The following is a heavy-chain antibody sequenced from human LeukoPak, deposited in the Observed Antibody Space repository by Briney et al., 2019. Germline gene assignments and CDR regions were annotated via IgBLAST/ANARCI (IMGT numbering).Heavy chain of an antibody. Sequence: ASVKVSCKASGYTFISYYIHWMRQAPGQGPEWMGVITPSDGRTRYAQKLQGRVTMTRDTSTSTLYMDLSSLRSEDTAVYYCARGLDSSGWSYFEYWGQGTLVTVSS. CDR2: ITPSDGRT. J-gene: IGHJ4*02. V-gene: IGHV1-46*04. CDR3: ARGLDSSGWSYFEY. D-gene: IGHD6-19*01. CDR1: GYTFISYY.